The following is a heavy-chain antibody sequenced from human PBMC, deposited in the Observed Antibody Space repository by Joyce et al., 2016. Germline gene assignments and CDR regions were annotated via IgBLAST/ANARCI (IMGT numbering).Heavy chain of an antibody. Sequence: VQVVESGGGLIQPGGSLRLSCAVSGFTVSSDFMMWVRQAPGKGLEWVSTIYSGNDSTHYAASVEGRFTISRDNSKNTLSLQMNTLRGEDTARYYCATRGAWGKGTTVTVSS. J-gene: IGHJ6*04. V-gene: IGHV3-53*01. CDR3: ATRGA. CDR1: GFTVSSDF. CDR2: IYSGNDST.